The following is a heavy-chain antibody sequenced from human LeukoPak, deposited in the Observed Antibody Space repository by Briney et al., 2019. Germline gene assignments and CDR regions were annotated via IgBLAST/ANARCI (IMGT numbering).Heavy chain of an antibody. V-gene: IGHV3-7*03. CDR2: IKQDGSEK. CDR3: AREDDNPYYYYYMDV. Sequence: PGGSLRLSLAASGFTLSSYWISWVRPAPGEGLEWVGNIKQDGSEKYYVDSVKGRFTISRDNAKNSLYLQMNSLRAEDTALYYCAREDDNPYYYYYMDVWGEGTTVTVSS. D-gene: IGHD1-1*01. CDR1: GFTLSSYW. J-gene: IGHJ6*03.